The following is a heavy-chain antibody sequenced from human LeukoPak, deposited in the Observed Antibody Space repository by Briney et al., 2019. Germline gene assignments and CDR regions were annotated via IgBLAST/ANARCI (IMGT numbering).Heavy chain of an antibody. CDR3: ARMVRERHSFDI. J-gene: IGHJ3*02. D-gene: IGHD3-10*01. CDR1: GGSFNAYY. Sequence: SETLSLTCAVYGGSFNAYYWSWIRRPPGKGLEWIAEINHSGNINYNPSLESRVTLSVDTSKHQFSLRLRSVTAADTAVYFCARMVRERHSFDIWGQGTGSPSLQ. V-gene: IGHV4-34*01. CDR2: INHSGNI.